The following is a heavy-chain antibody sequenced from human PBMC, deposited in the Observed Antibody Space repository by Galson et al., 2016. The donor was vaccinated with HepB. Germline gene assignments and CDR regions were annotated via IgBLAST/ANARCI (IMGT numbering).Heavy chain of an antibody. CDR1: GASISSPNW. CDR2: IYYSGIT. Sequence: SETLSLTCAVSGASISSPNWWAWVRQSPGKGLEWIGEIYYSGITNYNPSLKSRVTLSLDKSKNHFFLKLVSVTAADTAVYYCTKDHCSNGACPEHSHMDVWGKGTTVTVSS. J-gene: IGHJ6*03. D-gene: IGHD2-8*01. CDR3: TKDHCSNGACPEHSHMDV. V-gene: IGHV4-4*02.